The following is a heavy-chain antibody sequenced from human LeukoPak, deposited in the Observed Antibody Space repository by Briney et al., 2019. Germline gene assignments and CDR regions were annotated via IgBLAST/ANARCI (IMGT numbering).Heavy chain of an antibody. CDR3: AKDRRPTTVVTYPSD. D-gene: IGHD4-11*01. Sequence: PGGSLRLSCAASGFTFSSYAMSWVRQAPGKGLEWVSALSGSGSNTYYADSVKGRFTISRGNSKNTLYLQMNSLRAEDTAVYYCAKDRRPTTVVTYPSDWGQGTLVTVSS. CDR1: GFTFSSYA. J-gene: IGHJ4*02. V-gene: IGHV3-23*01. CDR2: LSGSGSNT.